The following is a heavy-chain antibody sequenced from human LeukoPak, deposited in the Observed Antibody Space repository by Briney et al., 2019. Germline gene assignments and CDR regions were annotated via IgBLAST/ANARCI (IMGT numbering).Heavy chain of an antibody. CDR3: ARVNGAYYSPEVFDS. V-gene: IGHV3-74*01. D-gene: IGHD2-8*01. CDR1: GFTFSSYW. J-gene: IGHJ4*02. CDR2: IKTDGSST. Sequence: GGSLRLSSAASGFTFSSYWMHWVRPAPGTGLLWVSRIKTDGSSTNYADSVKGRYTISRENAKNTLYLQMNSLRAEDTAVYYCARVNGAYYSPEVFDSWGQETLVTVSS.